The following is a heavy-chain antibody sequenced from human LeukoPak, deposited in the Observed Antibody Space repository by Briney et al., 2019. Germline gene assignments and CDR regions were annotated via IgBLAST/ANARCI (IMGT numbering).Heavy chain of an antibody. CDR3: ANERYNFHLDY. CDR1: SFTFSSYG. Sequence: GGSLRLSCGASSFTFSSYGMHWVRQAPGKGLEWVAVISYDGSNKYYADSVKGRFTISRDNSKNTLYLQMNSLRAEDTAVYYCANERYNFHLDYWGQGTLVTVSS. J-gene: IGHJ4*02. V-gene: IGHV3-30*18. CDR2: ISYDGSNK. D-gene: IGHD1-20*01.